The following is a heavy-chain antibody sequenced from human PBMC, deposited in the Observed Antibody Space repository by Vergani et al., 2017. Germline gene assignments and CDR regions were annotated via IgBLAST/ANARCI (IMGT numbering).Heavy chain of an antibody. CDR2: INHSGST. Sequence: QVQLQQWGAGLLKPSETLSLTCAVYGGSFSGYYWSWIRQPPWKGLEWIGEINHSGSTNYNPSLKSRVTISVDTSKNQFSLKLSSVTAADTAVYYCARGTPASVAFDIWDQGTMVTVSS. CDR1: GGSFSGYY. D-gene: IGHD2-2*01. CDR3: ARGTPASVAFDI. J-gene: IGHJ3*02. V-gene: IGHV4-34*01.